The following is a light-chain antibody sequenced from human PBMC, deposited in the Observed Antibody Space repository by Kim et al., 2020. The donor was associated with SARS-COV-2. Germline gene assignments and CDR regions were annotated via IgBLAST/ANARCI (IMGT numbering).Light chain of an antibody. V-gene: IGLV3-19*01. J-gene: IGLJ2*01. CDR2: GKN. CDR1: SLRSYY. CDR3: NSRDSSGVV. Sequence: SYELTQDPAVSVALGQTVRITCQGDSLRSYYASWYQQKPGQAPVLVIYGKNNRPSGIPDRFSGSSSGNTASLTITGAQAEDEADYYCNSRDSSGVVFGGGTQLTVL.